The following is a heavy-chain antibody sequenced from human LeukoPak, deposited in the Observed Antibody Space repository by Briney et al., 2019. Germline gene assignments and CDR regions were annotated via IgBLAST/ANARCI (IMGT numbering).Heavy chain of an antibody. CDR3: AREGGTMIVVGDAFDI. CDR1: GFTFSSYS. CDR2: ISSSSSTI. J-gene: IGHJ3*02. V-gene: IGHV3-48*02. Sequence: PGGSLRLSCAASGFTFSSYSMNWVRQAPGKGLEWVSYISSSSSTIYYADSVKGRFTISRDNAENSLYLQMNSLRDEDTAVYYCAREGGTMIVVGDAFDIWGQGTMVTVSS. D-gene: IGHD3-22*01.